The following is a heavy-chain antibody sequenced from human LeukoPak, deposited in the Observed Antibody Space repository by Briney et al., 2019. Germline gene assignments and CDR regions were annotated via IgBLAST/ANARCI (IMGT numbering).Heavy chain of an antibody. CDR3: ARGHYYGSGSYGTFDP. V-gene: IGHV3-33*01. CDR2: IWCDGSNK. J-gene: IGHJ5*02. CDR1: GFTFSSYG. D-gene: IGHD3-10*01. Sequence: PGGSLRLSCAASGFTFSSYGMHWVRQAPGKGLEWVAVIWCDGSNKYYADSVKGRFTISRDNSKNMLYLQMNSLRAEDTAVYYCARGHYYGSGSYGTFDPWGQGTLVTVSS.